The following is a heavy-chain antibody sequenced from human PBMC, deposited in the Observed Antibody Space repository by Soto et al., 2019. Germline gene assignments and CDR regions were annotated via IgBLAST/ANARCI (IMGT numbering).Heavy chain of an antibody. Sequence: GGSLRLSCVGSGFTFSSYAMSWVRQTPGKGLEWVAMIGGSGGDTYYAESLKGQFTISRDNSKNTLYLQMNSLRAEDTAVYYCARETYDFWSGYYYYYYGMDVWGQGTTVTVSS. J-gene: IGHJ6*02. V-gene: IGHV3-23*01. D-gene: IGHD3-3*01. CDR3: ARETYDFWSGYYYYYYGMDV. CDR2: IGGSGGDT. CDR1: GFTFSSYA.